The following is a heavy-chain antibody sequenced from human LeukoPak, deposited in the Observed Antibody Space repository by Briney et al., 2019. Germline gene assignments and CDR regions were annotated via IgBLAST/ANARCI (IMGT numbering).Heavy chain of an antibody. Sequence: SETLSLTCTVSGGSISSYYWSCIRQPAGKGLEWIGRIYTSGSTNYNPSLKSRVTISVDKSKNQFSLKLSSVTAADTAVYYCATGGYDSSGYYNYFDYWGQGTLVTVSS. V-gene: IGHV4-4*07. D-gene: IGHD3-22*01. CDR2: IYTSGST. CDR3: ATGGYDSSGYYNYFDY. J-gene: IGHJ4*02. CDR1: GGSISSYY.